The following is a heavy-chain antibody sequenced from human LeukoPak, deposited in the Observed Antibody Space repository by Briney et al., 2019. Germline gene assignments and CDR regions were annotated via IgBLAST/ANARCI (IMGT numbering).Heavy chain of an antibody. CDR3: VKDYGSSGFWGLLDAFDI. Sequence: PGGSLRLSCAASGFTFSSYAMSWVRQAPGKGLEWVSAISGSGGSTYYADSVKGRFTISRDNSKNMLYLQMNSLRAEDTAVYYCVKDYGSSGFWGLLDAFDIWGQGTKVTVSS. J-gene: IGHJ3*02. CDR1: GFTFSSYA. V-gene: IGHV3-23*01. D-gene: IGHD3-22*01. CDR2: ISGSGGST.